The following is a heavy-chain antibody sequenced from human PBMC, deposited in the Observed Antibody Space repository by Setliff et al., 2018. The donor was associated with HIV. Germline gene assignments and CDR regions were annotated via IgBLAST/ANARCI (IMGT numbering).Heavy chain of an antibody. J-gene: IGHJ5*02. CDR3: ARGGRSTVTQWAWFDP. D-gene: IGHD4-17*01. Sequence: PSETLSLTCSVSGGSMRNYYWSWIRQPPRKGLEWVGCIYSGGSTNYNPSLESRVTISGDTTKNQISLKLTSVTAADTAVYYCARGGRSTVTQWAWFDPWGQGTLVTVSS. CDR1: GGSMRNYY. CDR2: IYSGGST. V-gene: IGHV4-59*12.